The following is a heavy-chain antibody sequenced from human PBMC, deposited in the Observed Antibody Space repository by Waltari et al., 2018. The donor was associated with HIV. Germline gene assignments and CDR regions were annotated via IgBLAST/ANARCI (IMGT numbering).Heavy chain of an antibody. CDR1: GGSISSGSYS. Sequence: QVQLQESGPGLVKPSQTLSLTCTVSGGSISSGSYSWSWIRQPAGKGLEWIGRVYTSVTTNYNPSLKSRVTITVDTSKNQISLKMRSVTAADTAVYYCARVSLAGWFDPWGQGTLVTVSS. D-gene: IGHD6-19*01. CDR3: ARVSLAGWFDP. J-gene: IGHJ5*02. CDR2: VYTSVTT. V-gene: IGHV4-61*02.